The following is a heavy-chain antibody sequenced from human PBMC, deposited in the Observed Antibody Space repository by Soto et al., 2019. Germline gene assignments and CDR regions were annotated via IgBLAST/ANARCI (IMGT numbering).Heavy chain of an antibody. CDR3: AKEVAALWFGDY. CDR1: GFTFSNYG. J-gene: IGHJ4*02. D-gene: IGHD3-10*01. CDR2: ISHDGSNK. V-gene: IGHV3-30*18. Sequence: QVQLVESGGGVVQPGRSLRLSCAASGFTFSNYGMHWVRRAPGKGLEWVGLISHDGSNKYYADSVKGRFTISRDNSKNTLYLQTNSVTAEDTAVYYCAKEVAALWFGDYWGQGALVTVSS.